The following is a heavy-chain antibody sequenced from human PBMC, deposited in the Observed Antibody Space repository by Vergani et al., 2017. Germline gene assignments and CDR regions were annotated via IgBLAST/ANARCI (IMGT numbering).Heavy chain of an antibody. CDR1: GGSLSGYY. D-gene: IGHD3-16*02. Sequence: QVQLQESGPGLVRPSETLSLTCTVSGGSLSGYYWNWIRQTPGKGLEWIGEVNHGGSTNYNPSLKSRVSISVDTSKNQFSLQLTSVTAADSALYFCASIARAPTRRNPPPDYWGQGILVTVSS. CDR2: VNHGGST. V-gene: IGHV4-34*01. J-gene: IGHJ4*02. CDR3: ASIARAPTRRNPPPDY.